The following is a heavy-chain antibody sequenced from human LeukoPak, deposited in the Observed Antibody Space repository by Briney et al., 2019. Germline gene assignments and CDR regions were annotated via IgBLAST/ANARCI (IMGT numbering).Heavy chain of an antibody. CDR3: ARGTAAAAFDI. CDR2: TYYRSKWYN. D-gene: IGHD6-13*01. CDR1: GDSVXXXSAX. J-gene: IGHJ3*02. Sequence: GDSVXXXSAXXXWIRQSPSRGLEWLGRTYYRSKWYNDYAVSVKSRITINPDTSKNQFSLQLNSVTPEDTAVYYCARGTAAAAFDIWGQGTMVTVSS. V-gene: IGHV6-1*01.